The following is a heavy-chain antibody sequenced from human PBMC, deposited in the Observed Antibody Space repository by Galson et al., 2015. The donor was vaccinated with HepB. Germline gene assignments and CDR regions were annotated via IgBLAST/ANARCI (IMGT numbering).Heavy chain of an antibody. CDR2: ISSNGGGT. J-gene: IGHJ6*02. Sequence: SLRLSCAASGVSFNIYAMSWVRQAPGTGLEWVSSISSNGGGTHYTDSVKGRFTISRDNSMNTLYLQMTSLRAEDTAVYYCAKGNRKELVAVPDAMLYYYYAMDVWGQGTTVTVSS. V-gene: IGHV3-23*01. D-gene: IGHD3-10*02. CDR1: GVSFNIYA. CDR3: AKGNRKELVAVPDAMLYYYYAMDV.